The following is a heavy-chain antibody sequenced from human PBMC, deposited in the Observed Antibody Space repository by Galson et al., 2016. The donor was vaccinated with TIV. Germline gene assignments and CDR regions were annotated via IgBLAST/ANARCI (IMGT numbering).Heavy chain of an antibody. D-gene: IGHD1-7*01. Sequence: SLRLSCAASGLTFDSYTFHWVRQTPGKGLEWVAIISHDGNNKDFADSVQGRFTISRDSSKNTVFLQMNSLRLEETAVYYCTRDGRGNWKYVDYFDYWGQGTLVTVSS. CDR1: GLTFDSYT. V-gene: IGHV3-30-3*01. CDR3: TRDGRGNWKYVDYFDY. CDR2: ISHDGNNK. J-gene: IGHJ4*02.